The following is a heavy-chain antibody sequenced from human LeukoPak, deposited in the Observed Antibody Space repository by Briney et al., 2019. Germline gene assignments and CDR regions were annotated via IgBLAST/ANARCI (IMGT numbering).Heavy chain of an antibody. Sequence: GGSLRLSCAASGFTFSSYAMSWVRQAPGKGLEWVSAISGSGGSTYYADSVKGRFTISRDNSKNTLYLQMNSLRAEDTAVYYCAKGPTYYDFRSGYYWGQGTLVTVSS. J-gene: IGHJ4*02. CDR2: ISGSGGST. V-gene: IGHV3-23*01. CDR3: AKGPTYYDFRSGYY. CDR1: GFTFSSYA. D-gene: IGHD3-3*01.